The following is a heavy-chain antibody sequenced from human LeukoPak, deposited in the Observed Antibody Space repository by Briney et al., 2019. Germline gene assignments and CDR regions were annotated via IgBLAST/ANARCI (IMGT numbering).Heavy chain of an antibody. CDR1: GGSFSGYY. CDR3: ARGMYDILTGLVSWFDP. V-gene: IGHV4-34*01. CDR2: INHSGST. J-gene: IGHJ5*02. D-gene: IGHD3-9*01. Sequence: SETLSLTCAVYGGSFSGYYWSWIRQPPGKGLEWIGEINHSGSTNYNTSLKSRVTISVDTSKNQFSLRLSSVTAADTAVYYCARGMYDILTGLVSWFDPWGQGTLVTVSS.